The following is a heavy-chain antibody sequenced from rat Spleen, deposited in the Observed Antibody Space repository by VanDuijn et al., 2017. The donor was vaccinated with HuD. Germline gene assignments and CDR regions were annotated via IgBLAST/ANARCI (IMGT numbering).Heavy chain of an antibody. CDR2: ISSDGSST. V-gene: IGHV5-29*01. CDR1: GFIFSNFD. CDR3: ARLYDGTYYLFAY. Sequence: EVQLVESGGGLVQPGRSLKLSCAASGFIFSNFDMAWVRQAPTKGLEWVATISSDGSSTYYRDSVKGRFTISRDNAKSTLYLQMDSLRSEDTATYYCARLYDGTYYLFAYWGPGTMVTVSS. J-gene: IGHJ1*01. D-gene: IGHD1-12*02.